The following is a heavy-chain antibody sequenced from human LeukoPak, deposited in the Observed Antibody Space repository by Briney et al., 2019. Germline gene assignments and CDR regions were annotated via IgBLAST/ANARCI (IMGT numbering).Heavy chain of an antibody. CDR2: INQSGST. CDR3: ARGIFRGDPRTR. J-gene: IGHJ4*02. V-gene: IGHV4-34*01. D-gene: IGHD1-7*01. CDR1: GGSFSGYY. Sequence: NTSETLSLTCAVYGGSFSGYYWSWIRQPPGKGLEWIGEINQSGSTNYNPSLKSRVTISVDTSKIQFSLKLISMTAADTAVYYCARGIFRGDPRTRWGQGILVTVSS.